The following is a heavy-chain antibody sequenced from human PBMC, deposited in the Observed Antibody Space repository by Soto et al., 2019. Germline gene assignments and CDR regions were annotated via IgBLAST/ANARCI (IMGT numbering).Heavy chain of an antibody. CDR2: INHTGDV. CDR3: XXGXXXLVXRHFWFDP. D-gene: IGHD3-10*01. CDR1: XXXXXXXX. V-gene: IGHV4-34*01. J-gene: IGHJ5*02. Sequence: QVXLQQKXAGLLRPSETLTLTXVVHXXXXXXXXXXXXRQXXGEGLQWIGDINHTGDVKYNTTLGSRVAMSIDTSKEQFXLELXXXTAXXXAIXXXXXGXXXLVXRHFWFDPWGQGTLVTVSS.